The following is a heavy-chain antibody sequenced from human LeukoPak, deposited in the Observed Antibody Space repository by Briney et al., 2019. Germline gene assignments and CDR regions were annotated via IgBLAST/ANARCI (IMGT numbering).Heavy chain of an antibody. CDR3: ARVPGGLEWADFDY. CDR1: EFTFSGYT. D-gene: IGHD3-3*01. CDR2: ISSSSSDI. V-gene: IGHV3-21*01. Sequence: PGGSLRLSCAASEFTFSGYTMNWVRQAPGKGLEWVSCISSSSSDISYADSVKGRFTISRDNAKNSLYLHMSSLRAEDTAVYYCARVPGGLEWADFDYWGQGTLVTVSS. J-gene: IGHJ4*02.